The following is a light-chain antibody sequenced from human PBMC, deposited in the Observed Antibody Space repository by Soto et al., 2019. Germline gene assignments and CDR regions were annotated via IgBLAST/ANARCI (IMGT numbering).Light chain of an antibody. CDR1: QSISSW. CDR3: QQYNSYPWT. Sequence: DIQMTQSPSTLSASVGDRVTITCRASQSISSWLAWHQQKPGKAPKLLIYKASSLESGVPSRFSGSGSGTELTLTISSLHPDDFPTYYCQQYNSYPWTFGQGTKVEIK. V-gene: IGKV1-5*03. CDR2: KAS. J-gene: IGKJ1*01.